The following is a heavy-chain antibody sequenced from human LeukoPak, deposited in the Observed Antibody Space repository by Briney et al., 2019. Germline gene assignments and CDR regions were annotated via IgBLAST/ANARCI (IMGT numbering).Heavy chain of an antibody. CDR2: IYYSGST. D-gene: IGHD3-3*01. V-gene: IGHV4-39*01. CDR1: GGSISSSSYY. Sequence: SETLSLTCTVSGGSISSSSYYWGWIRQPPGKGLEWIGGIYYSGSTYYNPSLKSRVTISVDTSKNQFSLKLSSVTAADTAVYYCARLRPNYDFWSGFNWFDPWGQGTLVTVSS. CDR3: ARLRPNYDFWSGFNWFDP. J-gene: IGHJ5*02.